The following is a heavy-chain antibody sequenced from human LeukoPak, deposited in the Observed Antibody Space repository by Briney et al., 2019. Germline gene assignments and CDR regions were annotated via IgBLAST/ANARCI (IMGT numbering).Heavy chain of an antibody. CDR3: TRGWDS. CDR2: MNPDSDDA. J-gene: IGHJ4*02. Sequence: ASVKVSCKASGYTFSNYDINWVRQAPGQGLEWMGWMNPDSDDADYAQKSQGRFSITMNTSITTAYMELSSLGFEDTAVYFCTRGWDSWGQGTLVTVSS. CDR1: GYTFSNYD. V-gene: IGHV1-8*01.